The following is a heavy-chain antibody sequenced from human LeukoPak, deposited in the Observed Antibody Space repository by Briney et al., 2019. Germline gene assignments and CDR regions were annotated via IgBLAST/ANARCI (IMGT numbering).Heavy chain of an antibody. CDR3: AKVPLTWLVRDFYYMDV. J-gene: IGHJ6*03. CDR1: GLASSSYA. CDR2: ISSSGGST. Sequence: GGSLRLSCAASGLASSSYAMSWVRQAPGKGLEWVSGISSSGGSTYYADSVKGRFTISRDNSNNTLYLQMNSLRAEDTAVYYCAKVPLTWLVRDFYYMDVWGKGTTVTVSS. D-gene: IGHD2-21*01. V-gene: IGHV3-23*01.